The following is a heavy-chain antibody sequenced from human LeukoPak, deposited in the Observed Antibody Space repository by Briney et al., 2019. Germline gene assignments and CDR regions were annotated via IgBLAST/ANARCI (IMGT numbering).Heavy chain of an antibody. V-gene: IGHV1-2*06. CDR2: INPNNGGT. CDR3: ARDNYDILTGYHDFNY. Sequence: GASVKVSCKASGETFTAYYMHWVRQAPGQGREWMGRINPNNGGTNYAQKFQGRVTMTRDTFISTAYMDLSRLRSDDTAVYYCARDNYDILTGYHDFNYWGQGTLVTVSS. CDR1: GETFTAYY. J-gene: IGHJ4*02. D-gene: IGHD3-9*01.